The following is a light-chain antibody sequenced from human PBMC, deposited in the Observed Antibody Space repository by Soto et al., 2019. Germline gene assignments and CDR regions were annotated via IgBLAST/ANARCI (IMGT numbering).Light chain of an antibody. J-gene: IGKJ4*01. CDR1: QSVSSSY. V-gene: IGKV3-20*01. CDR3: QQYSNSQFS. CDR2: GAS. Sequence: EIVLTQSPGTLSLSPGERATLSCRASQSVSSSYLAWYQQKPGQAPRLLIYGASSRATGIPDRFSGSGSGTDFTLTINGLEPEDFAVYFCQQYSNSQFSFGGGTKVDIK.